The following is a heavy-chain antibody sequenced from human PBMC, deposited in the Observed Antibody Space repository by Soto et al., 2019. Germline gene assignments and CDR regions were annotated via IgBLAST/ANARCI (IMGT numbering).Heavy chain of an antibody. Sequence: GSLKPSFGASGFNFCRYCMSLVRPGPGKGLEWVSAFSGSGGRTYYADSVKGRFTISRDNSKNTLYLQMNSLRAEDTAVYYCARDLIVVVPAAIDVAPFGYGMDVWGQGTTVTVSS. CDR1: GFNFCRYC. CDR3: ARDLIVVVPAAIDVAPFGYGMDV. D-gene: IGHD2-2*02. V-gene: IGHV3-23*01. CDR2: FSGSGGRT. J-gene: IGHJ6*02.